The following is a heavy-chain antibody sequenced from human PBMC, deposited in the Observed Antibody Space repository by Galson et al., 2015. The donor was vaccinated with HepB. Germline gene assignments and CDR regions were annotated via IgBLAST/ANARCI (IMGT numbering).Heavy chain of an antibody. Sequence: SLRLSCAASGFTFSSYAMHWVRQAPGKGLEWVAVISYDGSNKYYADSVKGRFTISRDNSKNTLYLQMYSLRAEDTAVYYCARDLVWACDYWGQGTLVTVSS. CDR3: ARDLVWACDY. V-gene: IGHV3-30*04. D-gene: IGHD3-16*01. CDR2: ISYDGSNK. J-gene: IGHJ4*02. CDR1: GFTFSSYA.